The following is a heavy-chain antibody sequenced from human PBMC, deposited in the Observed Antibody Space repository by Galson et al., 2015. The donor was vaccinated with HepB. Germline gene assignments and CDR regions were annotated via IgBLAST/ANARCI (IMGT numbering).Heavy chain of an antibody. Sequence: SLRLSCAASGFTFSSYGMHWVRQAPGKGLEWVAVILYDGSNKYYVDSVKGRFTISRDDSKNTLYLQMNSLRAEDTAVYYCAKDRSNSWSFDYWGQGTLVTVSS. CDR1: GFTFSSYG. CDR3: AKDRSNSWSFDY. J-gene: IGHJ4*02. D-gene: IGHD6-13*01. V-gene: IGHV3-30*18. CDR2: ILYDGSNK.